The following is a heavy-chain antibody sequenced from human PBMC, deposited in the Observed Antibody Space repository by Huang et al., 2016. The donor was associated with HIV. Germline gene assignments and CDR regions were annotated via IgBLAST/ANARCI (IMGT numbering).Heavy chain of an antibody. CDR2: IHGNNDK. V-gene: IGHV2-5*01. J-gene: IGHJ1*01. D-gene: IGHD6-19*01. Sequence: QITLKESGPTLVKPTQTLTLTCTFSGFSLSTSGVGVGGIRQPPGKALEWLALIHGNNDKHDNSARKSRLTITKDTSKNQVVLTMANVDPLYTATYYCARRAASGWQQEYFHLWGQGTLVTVSS. CDR3: ARRAASGWQQEYFHL. CDR1: GFSLSTSGVG.